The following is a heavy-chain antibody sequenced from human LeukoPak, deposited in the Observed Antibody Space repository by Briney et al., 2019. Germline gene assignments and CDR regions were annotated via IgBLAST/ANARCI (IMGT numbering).Heavy chain of an antibody. D-gene: IGHD3-9*01. CDR2: IIPIFGPA. Sequence: GSSVKVSCKASGGTFSSYAISWVRQAPGQGLEWMGGIIPIFGPANYAQKFQGRVTITRDDSTSTAYMELSSLKSEETAVYYCAHAGGDILCNWFDPWVQGTMVTVSS. CDR1: GGTFSSYA. V-gene: IGHV1-69*05. J-gene: IGHJ5*02. CDR3: AHAGGDILCNWFDP.